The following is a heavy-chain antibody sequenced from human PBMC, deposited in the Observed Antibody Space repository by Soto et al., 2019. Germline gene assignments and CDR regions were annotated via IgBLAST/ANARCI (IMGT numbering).Heavy chain of an antibody. D-gene: IGHD1-26*01. V-gene: IGHV4-59*01. CDR1: DASIRTYY. CDR2: IHYTGKT. CDR3: ARAGFSGSYYGIDL. Sequence: TLSVTRTVSDASIRTYYWMFIRQPPGKSLEWIGYIHYTGKTNYNPSLRSRGTISLETSKNQFSLRLSSVAAADTAVYYCARAGFSGSYYGIDLWGRGIMVTVSS. J-gene: IGHJ6*01.